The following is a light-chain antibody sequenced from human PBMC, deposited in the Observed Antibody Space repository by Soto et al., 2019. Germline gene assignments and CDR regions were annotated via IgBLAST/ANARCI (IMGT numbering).Light chain of an antibody. J-gene: IGKJ4*01. CDR3: QKYSI. CDR2: DAS. V-gene: IGKV1-5*01. CDR1: QSISSW. Sequence: DIQMTQSPSTLYASVGDRVTITCRASQSISSWLAWYQQKPGKAPKLLIYDASSLESGVPSRFSGSGSGTKFTLTSSSLQPDEYASYYCQKYSIFGGGTKVEIK.